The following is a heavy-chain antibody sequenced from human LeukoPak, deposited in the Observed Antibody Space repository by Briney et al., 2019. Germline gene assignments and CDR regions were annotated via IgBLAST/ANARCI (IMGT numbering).Heavy chain of an antibody. V-gene: IGHV3-21*01. Sequence: PGGSLRLSCAASGFTFSTYTMNWVRQAPGKGLEWVSSISSSSSYLYYADSVKGRFTISRDNAKNSLYLQMNSLRAEDTAVCYCARGANYVILTGYLDYWGQGTLVTVSS. CDR1: GFTFSTYT. CDR2: ISSSSSYL. J-gene: IGHJ4*02. CDR3: ARGANYVILTGYLDY. D-gene: IGHD3-9*01.